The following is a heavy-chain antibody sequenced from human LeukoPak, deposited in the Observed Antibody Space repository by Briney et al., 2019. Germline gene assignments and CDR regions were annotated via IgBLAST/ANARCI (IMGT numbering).Heavy chain of an antibody. V-gene: IGHV4-59*01. D-gene: IGHD5-24*01. J-gene: IGHJ4*02. CDR1: GGSISSYY. CDR2: IYYSGST. CDR3: ARRSYNSPFRY. Sequence: SETLSLTCTVSGGSISSYYWSWIRQPPGKGLEWIGYIYYSGSTNYNPSLKSRVAILVDTSKNQFSLKLASVTAADTAVYYCARRSYNSPFRYWGQGTLVTVSS.